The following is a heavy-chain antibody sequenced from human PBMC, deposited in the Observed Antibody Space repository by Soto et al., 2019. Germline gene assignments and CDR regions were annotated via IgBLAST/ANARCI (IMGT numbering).Heavy chain of an antibody. D-gene: IGHD3-16*01. V-gene: IGHV4-31*03. CDR1: GGSISSGGYY. Sequence: SETLSLTCTVSGGSISSGGYYWSWIRQHPGKGLEWIGYIYYSGSTYYNPSLKSRVTISVDTSKNQFSLKLSSVTAADTAVYYCARDAGGSNNWFDPWGQGTLVTVSS. J-gene: IGHJ5*02. CDR2: IYYSGST. CDR3: ARDAGGSNNWFDP.